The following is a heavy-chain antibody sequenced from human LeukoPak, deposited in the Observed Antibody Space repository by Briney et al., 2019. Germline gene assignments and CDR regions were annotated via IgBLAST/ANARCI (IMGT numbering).Heavy chain of an antibody. J-gene: IGHJ5*02. V-gene: IGHV1-2*02. CDR2: INPNSGGT. Sequence: VASVKVSCKASGYTFTGYYMHWVRQAPGQGLEWMGWINPNSGGTNYAQKFQGRVTMTRDTSISTAYMELSRLRSDDTAVYYCARVGFEAIFGVVKRTWFDPWGQGTLVTVSS. D-gene: IGHD3-3*01. CDR1: GYTFTGYY. CDR3: ARVGFEAIFGVVKRTWFDP.